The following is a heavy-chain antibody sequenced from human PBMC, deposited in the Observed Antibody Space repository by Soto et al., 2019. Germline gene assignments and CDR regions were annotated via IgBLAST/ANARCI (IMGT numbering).Heavy chain of an antibody. V-gene: IGHV1-3*01. D-gene: IGHD4-4*01. CDR1: GSTFTSSA. Sequence: ALVKVSCKASGSTFTSSAMHWVRQAPGQRLEWMGWINAGNGNTKYSQKFQGRVTITRDTSASTAYMELSSLRSEDTAVYYCASSYSNYALIDYYYYGMDVWGQGTTVTVSS. CDR3: ASSYSNYALIDYYYYGMDV. J-gene: IGHJ6*02. CDR2: INAGNGNT.